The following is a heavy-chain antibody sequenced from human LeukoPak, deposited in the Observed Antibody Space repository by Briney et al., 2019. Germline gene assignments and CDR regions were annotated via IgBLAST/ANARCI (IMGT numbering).Heavy chain of an antibody. CDR3: ARGEYYYDGGY. CDR1: GLTFSSYW. CDR2: IKQDGSQR. J-gene: IGHJ4*02. V-gene: IGHV3-7*03. Sequence: GGSLRLSRVASGLTFSSYWMSWVRQAPGKGLEWVANIKQDGSQRYYVDSVRGRFTMSRDNAKNSLYLQMNSLRTEDTAVYYCARGEYYYDGGYWGQGTLVTVSS. D-gene: IGHD3-22*01.